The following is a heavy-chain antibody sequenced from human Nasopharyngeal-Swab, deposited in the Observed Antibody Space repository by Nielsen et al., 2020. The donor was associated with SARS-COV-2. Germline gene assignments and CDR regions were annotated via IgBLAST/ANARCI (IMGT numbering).Heavy chain of an antibody. CDR1: GGTFSSYA. V-gene: IGHV1-69*13. Sequence: SVKVSCKASGGTFSSYAISWVRQAPGQWLEWMGGIIPIFGTANYAQKFQGRVTITADESTSTAYMELSSLRSEDTAVYYCAREGITMLRFNWFDPWGQGTLVTVSS. J-gene: IGHJ5*02. D-gene: IGHD3-10*01. CDR2: IIPIFGTA. CDR3: AREGITMLRFNWFDP.